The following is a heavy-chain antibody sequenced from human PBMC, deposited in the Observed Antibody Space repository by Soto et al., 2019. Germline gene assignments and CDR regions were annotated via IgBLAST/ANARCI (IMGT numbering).Heavy chain of an antibody. Sequence: PGESLKISCKGSGYRFTKYWISWVRQMPGKGLEWMGRIDPSDSYSSYRPSFQGHVTISVDKSINTAYLQWDSLKASDTAIYYCARKRYDSSGYLLGFDLWGQGTLVTVSS. J-gene: IGHJ4*02. D-gene: IGHD3-22*01. CDR1: GYRFTKYW. V-gene: IGHV5-10-1*01. CDR3: ARKRYDSSGYLLGFDL. CDR2: IDPSDSYS.